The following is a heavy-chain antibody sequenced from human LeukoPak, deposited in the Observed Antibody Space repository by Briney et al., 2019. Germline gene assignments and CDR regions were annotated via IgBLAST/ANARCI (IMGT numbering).Heavy chain of an antibody. J-gene: IGHJ2*01. CDR3: ARVQGSSGWTSYWYFDL. CDR1: EFTFSSYE. V-gene: IGHV3-74*01. CDR2: INSDGSST. D-gene: IGHD6-19*01. Sequence: GGSLRLSCAASEFTFSSYEMNWVRQAPGKGLVWVSRINSDGSSTSYADSVKGRFTISRDNAKNTLYLQMNSLRAEDTAVYYCARVQGSSGWTSYWYFDLWGRGTLVTVSS.